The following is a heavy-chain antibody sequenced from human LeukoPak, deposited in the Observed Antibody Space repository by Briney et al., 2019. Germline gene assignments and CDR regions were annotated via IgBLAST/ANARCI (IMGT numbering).Heavy chain of an antibody. CDR3: ARDIRGLGSCFDY. D-gene: IGHD3-10*01. CDR1: GFTFSSYG. J-gene: IGHJ4*02. Sequence: GGSLRLSCAASGFTFSSYGMHWVRQAPGKGLEGVSYISSTGTTIYYADSVKGRFTISRDNAKNSLYRQMNSLRAEDTTVYYCARDIRGLGSCFDYWGQGTLVRVSS. V-gene: IGHV3-48*04. CDR2: ISSTGTTI.